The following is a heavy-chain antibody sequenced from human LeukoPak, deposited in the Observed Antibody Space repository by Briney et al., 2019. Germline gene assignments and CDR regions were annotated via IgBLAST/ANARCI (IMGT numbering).Heavy chain of an antibody. V-gene: IGHV3-23*01. CDR1: GFTFDSYA. D-gene: IGHD6-25*01. J-gene: IGHJ4*02. CDR3: ARRSKSSAIWYYFDY. Sequence: PGGSLRLSCAASGFTFDSYAMSWVRQTPEKGLEWVSGISSSGASTYYADSVKGRFTISRDNSRNTLYLQMNSLRAEDTAVYYCARRSKSSAIWYYFDYWGQGTLVTVSS. CDR2: ISSSGAST.